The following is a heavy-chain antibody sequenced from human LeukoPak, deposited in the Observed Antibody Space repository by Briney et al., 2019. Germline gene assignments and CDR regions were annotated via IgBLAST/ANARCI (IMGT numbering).Heavy chain of an antibody. J-gene: IGHJ4*02. D-gene: IGHD5-24*01. CDR1: GYTFTSYY. V-gene: IGHV1-18*04. CDR2: ISAYNGNT. Sequence: GASVRVSCKASGYTFTSYYMHWVRQAPGQGLEWMGWISAYNGNTNYAQKLQGRVTMTTDTSTSTAYMELRSLRSDDTAVYYCARDRPLPSTPRDGTAIDYWGQGTLVTVSS. CDR3: ARDRPLPSTPRDGTAIDY.